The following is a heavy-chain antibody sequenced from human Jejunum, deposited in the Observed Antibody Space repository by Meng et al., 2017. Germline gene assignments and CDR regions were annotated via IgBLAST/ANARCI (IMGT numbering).Heavy chain of an antibody. Sequence: GGSLRLSCAASGFTFSTNAMNWVRQAPGKGLEWVSVISSGGGSTYYADSVKGRFTISRDNSKNTLYLQMNSLRAEDTALYYCAKDRHSSTWYAGRGFDFWGQGTLVTVSS. V-gene: IGHV3-23*01. CDR1: GFTFSTNA. J-gene: IGHJ4*02. D-gene: IGHD6-13*01. CDR3: AKDRHSSTWYAGRGFDF. CDR2: ISSGGGST.